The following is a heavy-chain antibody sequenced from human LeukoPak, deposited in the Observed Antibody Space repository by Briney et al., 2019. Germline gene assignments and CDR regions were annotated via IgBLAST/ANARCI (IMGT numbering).Heavy chain of an antibody. J-gene: IGHJ4*02. Sequence: SETLSLTCAVYGGSFSGYYWSWIRQPPGKGLEWIGEINHSGSTNYNPSLKSRVTISVDTSKNQFSLKLSSVTAADTAVYYCARGTNSDYYGSGSFYSWGQGTLVTVSS. D-gene: IGHD3-10*01. CDR1: GGSFSGYY. V-gene: IGHV4-34*01. CDR3: ARGTNSDYYGSGSFYS. CDR2: INHSGST.